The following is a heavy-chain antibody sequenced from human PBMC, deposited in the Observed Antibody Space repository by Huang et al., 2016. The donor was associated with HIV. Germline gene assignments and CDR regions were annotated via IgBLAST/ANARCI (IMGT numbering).Heavy chain of an antibody. D-gene: IGHD6-13*01. CDR3: AKVGAGGTIRYFQH. J-gene: IGHJ1*01. V-gene: IGHV3-23*01. CDR1: GFTFSSAS. Sequence: EVQLLESGGGLVQPGGSLRLSCAASGFTFSSASLRWVRQAPGKGLGWVSTIGGSGYTTYHADSVKGRFAVSRDNSKNTLYLQMNSLRAEDTAVYYCAKVGAGGTIRYFQHWGQGTLVTVSS. CDR2: IGGSGYTT.